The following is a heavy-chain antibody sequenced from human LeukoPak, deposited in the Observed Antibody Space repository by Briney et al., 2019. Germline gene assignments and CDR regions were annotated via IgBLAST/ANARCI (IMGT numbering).Heavy chain of an antibody. CDR3: ARGKHENYYDSSGFLYYFDY. V-gene: IGHV1-2*02. CDR1: GYTFTGYY. CDR2: INPNSGGT. J-gene: IGHJ4*02. D-gene: IGHD3-22*01. Sequence: AASVKVSCKASGYTFTGYYMHWVRQAPGQGLEWMGWINPNSGGTNYAQKFQGRVTMTRDTSISTAYMELTRLTSDDTAVYYCARGKHENYYDSSGFLYYFDYWGQGTLVTVSS.